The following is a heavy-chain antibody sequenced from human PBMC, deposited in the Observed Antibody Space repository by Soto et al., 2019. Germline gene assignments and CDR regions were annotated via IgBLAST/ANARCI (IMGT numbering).Heavy chain of an antibody. D-gene: IGHD5-18*01. J-gene: IGHJ3*02. CDR3: ASPGYSYGYIPNAFDI. Sequence: PGGSLRLSCAASGFSFSRYGFNWVRQAPGKGLEWVSSISSSGSYIYYADSVKGRFTISRDNAKNSLYLQMNSLRAEDTAVYYCASPGYSYGYIPNAFDIWGQGTMVTV. V-gene: IGHV3-21*01. CDR1: GFSFSRYG. CDR2: ISSSGSYI.